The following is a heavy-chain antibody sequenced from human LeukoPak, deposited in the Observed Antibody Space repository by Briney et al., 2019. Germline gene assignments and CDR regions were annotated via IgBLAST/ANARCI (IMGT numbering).Heavy chain of an antibody. CDR3: ARAGVGDGYLKVRGAFDI. Sequence: ASVKVSCKASGYTFTSYYMHWVRQAPGQGLEWMGIINPSGGSTSYAQKFQGRVTMTRDTSTSTVYMELSSLRSEDTAVYYCARAGVGDGYLKVRGAFDIWGQGTMVTVSS. V-gene: IGHV1-46*01. CDR1: GYTFTSYY. D-gene: IGHD5-24*01. J-gene: IGHJ3*02. CDR2: INPSGGST.